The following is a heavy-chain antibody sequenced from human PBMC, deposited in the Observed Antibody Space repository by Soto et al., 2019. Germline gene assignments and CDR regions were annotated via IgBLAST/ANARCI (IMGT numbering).Heavy chain of an antibody. CDR1: GFTFSSYA. Sequence: EVQLLESGGGLVQPGGSLRLSCAASGFTFSSYAMSWVRQAPGKGLEWVSAISGSGGSTYYADSVKGRFTISRDNSKNTLYLQMNSLRAEDTAVYYCASAFTVTTSLGWFAPWGQGTLVTVSS. J-gene: IGHJ5*02. CDR3: ASAFTVTTSLGWFAP. V-gene: IGHV3-23*01. D-gene: IGHD4-4*01. CDR2: ISGSGGST.